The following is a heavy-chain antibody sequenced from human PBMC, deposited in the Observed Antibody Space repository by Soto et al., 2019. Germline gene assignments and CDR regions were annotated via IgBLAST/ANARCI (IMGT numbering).Heavy chain of an antibody. CDR3: ARGTIFGVVTTAHGMDV. CDR2: IIPIFGTA. CDR1: GGTFSSYA. Sequence: AASVKVSCKASGGTFSSYAISWVRQAPGQGLEWMGGIIPIFGTANYAQKFQGRVTITADESTSTAYMELSSLRSEDTAVYYCARGTIFGVVTTAHGMDVWGQGTTVTVSS. J-gene: IGHJ6*02. V-gene: IGHV1-69*13. D-gene: IGHD3-3*01.